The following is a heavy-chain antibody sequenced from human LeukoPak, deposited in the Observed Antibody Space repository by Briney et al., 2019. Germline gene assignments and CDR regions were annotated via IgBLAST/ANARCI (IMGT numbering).Heavy chain of an antibody. J-gene: IGHJ4*02. CDR1: GGSLSSYY. D-gene: IGHD1-26*01. V-gene: IGHV4-34*01. Sequence: SETLSLTCIVSGGSLSSYYWSWIRQPPGKGLEWIGEINHSGSTNYNPSLKSRVTISVDTSKNQFSLKLSSVTAADTAVYYCARQNSGSYWVDYWGQGTLVTVSS. CDR2: INHSGST. CDR3: ARQNSGSYWVDY.